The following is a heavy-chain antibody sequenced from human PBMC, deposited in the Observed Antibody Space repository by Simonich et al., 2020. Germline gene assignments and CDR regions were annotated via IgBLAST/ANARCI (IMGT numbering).Heavy chain of an antibody. V-gene: IGHV1-2*06. Sequence: QVQLVQSGAEVKKPGASVKVSCKASGYTFTGYYMYWVRPAPGQGLEGMGRINPHSGGTNHEQKFQGRVTMTRDTTISTAYMELSRLRSDDTAVYYCASGWDWGFSHMSDYWGQGTLVTVSS. D-gene: IGHD7-27*01. CDR3: ASGWDWGFSHMSDY. J-gene: IGHJ4*02. CDR2: INPHSGGT. CDR1: GYTFTGYY.